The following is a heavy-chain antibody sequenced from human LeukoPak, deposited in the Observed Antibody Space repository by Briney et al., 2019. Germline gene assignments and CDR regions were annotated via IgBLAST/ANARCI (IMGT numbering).Heavy chain of an antibody. Sequence: PSETLSLTCAVYGGSFSGYYWSWIRQPPGKGLEWIGEINHSGSTNYNPSLKSRVTISVDTSKNQFSLKLSSVTAADTAVYYCARGLVPGYGDSGGACGWFDPWGQGTLVTVSS. V-gene: IGHV4-34*01. CDR3: ARGLVPGYGDSGGACGWFDP. CDR1: GGSFSGYY. D-gene: IGHD4-17*01. J-gene: IGHJ5*02. CDR2: INHSGST.